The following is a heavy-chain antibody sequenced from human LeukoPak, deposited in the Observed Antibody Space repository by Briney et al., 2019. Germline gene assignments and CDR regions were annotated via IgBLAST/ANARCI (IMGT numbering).Heavy chain of an antibody. Sequence: KTSETLSLTCTVSGGSVSGGGCYWSWIRQPPGKGLEWIGYVYYSGSTNYNPSLKSRVTISVDASKNQFSLKLSSVTAADTAVYYCARADSAGYYYYVYWGQGTLVTVSS. D-gene: IGHD3-22*01. V-gene: IGHV4-61*08. CDR2: VYYSGST. CDR1: GGSVSGGGCY. J-gene: IGHJ4*02. CDR3: ARADSAGYYYYVY.